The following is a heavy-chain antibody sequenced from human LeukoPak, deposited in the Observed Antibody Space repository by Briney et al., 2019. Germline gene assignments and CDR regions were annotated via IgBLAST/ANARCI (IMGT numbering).Heavy chain of an antibody. CDR1: GGSFSGYY. J-gene: IGHJ4*02. CDR2: INHSGTT. Sequence: KPSETLSLTCAVYGGSFSGYYWSWSRQPPGKGLEWFGEINHSGTTNYNPSLKSRVTISVDTSKNQFSLKLSSVTAADTAVYYCARRLAARPRIDYWGQGTLVTVSS. D-gene: IGHD6-6*01. CDR3: ARRLAARPRIDY. V-gene: IGHV4-34*01.